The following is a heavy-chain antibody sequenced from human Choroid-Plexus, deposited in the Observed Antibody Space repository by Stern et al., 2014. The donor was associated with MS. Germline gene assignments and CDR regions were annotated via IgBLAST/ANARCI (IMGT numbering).Heavy chain of an antibody. CDR3: ARDQRGITIFGVVTDYYYLGMDV. V-gene: IGHV1-2*02. CDR1: GYIFTGYY. D-gene: IGHD3-3*01. Sequence: QVQLVQSGAAVKKPGASVKVSCKTSGYIFTGYYIHWVRQAPGQGLEWMAWINPNTGGPTYAQKFQGRVTMSRDTSISTAYVELSSLTSDDTAVYYCARDQRGITIFGVVTDYYYLGMDVWGQVTTVTVSS. CDR2: INPNTGGP. J-gene: IGHJ6*02.